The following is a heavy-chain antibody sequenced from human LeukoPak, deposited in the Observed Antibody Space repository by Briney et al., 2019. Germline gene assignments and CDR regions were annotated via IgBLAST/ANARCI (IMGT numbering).Heavy chain of an antibody. CDR3: ASSSGWYLSSDY. D-gene: IGHD6-19*01. Sequence: GGSLRLSCAASGFTFSSHAMHWVRQAPGKGLEWVAFISYDGSITSHADSVKGRFTISRDNSKNSLYLQMNSLRAEDTAVYYCASSSGWYLSSDYWGQGTLVTVSS. V-gene: IGHV3-30*04. CDR1: GFTFSSHA. CDR2: ISYDGSIT. J-gene: IGHJ4*02.